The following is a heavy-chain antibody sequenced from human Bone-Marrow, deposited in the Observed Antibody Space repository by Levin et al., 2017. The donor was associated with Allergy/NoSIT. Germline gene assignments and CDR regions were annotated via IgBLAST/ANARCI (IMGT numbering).Heavy chain of an antibody. CDR2: TYPNSDNA. CDR1: GYTFTSFD. Sequence: ASVKVSCKTSGYTFTSFDINWVRQATGQGLEWMGWTYPNSDNAGYAQKFQCRVTMTRNTSISTAYMELSSLRSEDTAIYYCARGELGSGYLFDYWGQGTLVTVSS. V-gene: IGHV1-8*01. CDR3: ARGELGSGYLFDY. J-gene: IGHJ4*02. D-gene: IGHD5-12*01.